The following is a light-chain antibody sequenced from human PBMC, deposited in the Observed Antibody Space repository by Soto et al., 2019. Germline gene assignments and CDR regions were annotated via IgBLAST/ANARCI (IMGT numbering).Light chain of an antibody. CDR1: SSDVGGYNY. J-gene: IGLJ2*01. V-gene: IGLV2-14*01. CDR2: KVT. CDR3: GSYTITNTVV. Sequence: QSALTQPASVSGSPGQSITISCTGSSSDVGGYNYVSWCQHHPGKAPKLMIYKVTDRPSGVSGRFSGSKSGNTASLTISGLQAEDEGHYYCGSYTITNTVVFGGGTKLTVL.